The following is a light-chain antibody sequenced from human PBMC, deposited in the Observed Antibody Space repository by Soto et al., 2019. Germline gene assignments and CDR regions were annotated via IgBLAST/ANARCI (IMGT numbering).Light chain of an antibody. CDR2: EVT. V-gene: IGLV2-14*01. J-gene: IGLJ3*02. CDR3: SSYTTSSTLV. CDR1: SSDVGGYNF. Sequence: QSVLTQPASVSGSLGQSITISCTGTSSDVGGYNFVSWYQLHPDKAPKLMIFEVTYRPSGVSNRFSGSKSGSTASLTISGLQAEDEADYYCSSYTTSSTLVFGGGTKLTVL.